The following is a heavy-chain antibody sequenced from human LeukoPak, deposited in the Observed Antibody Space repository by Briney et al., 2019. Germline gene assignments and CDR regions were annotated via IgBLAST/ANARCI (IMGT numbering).Heavy chain of an antibody. D-gene: IGHD2-21*02. Sequence: GGSLRLSCAASGFTFSSYEMNWVRQAPGKGLEWVSYINSGGSTLYYADSVKGRFTISRDNAKNSLYLQMNSLRAEDTAIYYCASSEDGYVWNSRWGQGTLVTVSS. CDR2: INSGGSTL. V-gene: IGHV3-48*03. J-gene: IGHJ4*02. CDR1: GFTFSSYE. CDR3: ASSEDGYVWNSR.